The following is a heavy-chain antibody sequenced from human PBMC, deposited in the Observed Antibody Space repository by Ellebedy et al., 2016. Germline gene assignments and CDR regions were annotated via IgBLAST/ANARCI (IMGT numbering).Heavy chain of an antibody. CDR3: ARDLDVDTAMVRDLFY. V-gene: IGHV1-46*01. J-gene: IGHJ4*02. CDR2: INPSGGST. D-gene: IGHD5-18*01. Sequence: ASVKVSXXASGYTFTSYYMHWVRQAPGQGLEWMGIINPSGGSTSYAQKFQGRVTMTRDTSTSTVYMELSSLRSEDTAVYYCARDLDVDTAMVRDLFYWGQGTLVTVSS. CDR1: GYTFTSYY.